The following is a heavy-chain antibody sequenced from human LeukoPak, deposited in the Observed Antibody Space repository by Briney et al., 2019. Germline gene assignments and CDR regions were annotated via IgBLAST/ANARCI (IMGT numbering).Heavy chain of an antibody. CDR3: AKSRWTYYDCGES. J-gene: IGHJ5*02. V-gene: IGHV1-46*01. D-gene: IGHD3-22*01. CDR2: INPSGFST. CDR1: GYTFTSYY. Sequence: ASVKVSCKASGYTFTSYYMHWVRQAPGQGLEWMGIINPSGFSTTYAQKFQGRVTMTRDTSTSTVYMELSSLRSEDTAVYYCAKSRWTYYDCGESWGQGTLVTVSS.